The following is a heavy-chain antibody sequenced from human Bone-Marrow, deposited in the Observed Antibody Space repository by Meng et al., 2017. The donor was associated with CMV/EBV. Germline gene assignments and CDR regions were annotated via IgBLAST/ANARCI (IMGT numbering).Heavy chain of an antibody. CDR2: LSGRGGTS. CDR3: AKDLPLGCSSSSCYPLFDS. V-gene: IGHV3-23*01. CDR1: FGGLA. J-gene: IGHJ4*02. D-gene: IGHD2-2*01. Sequence: FGGLAKGWVRTAPGKGLEWVAGLSGRGGTSYYADSVEGRFTISRVNSRNTMYMQMNSLTAEDTAVYYCAKDLPLGCSSSSCYPLFDSWGQGTLVTVSS.